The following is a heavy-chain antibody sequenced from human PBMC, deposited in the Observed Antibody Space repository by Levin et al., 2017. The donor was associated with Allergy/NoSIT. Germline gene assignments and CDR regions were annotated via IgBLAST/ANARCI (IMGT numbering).Heavy chain of an antibody. D-gene: IGHD5-18*01. Sequence: SQTLSLTCAVYGGSFSGYYWSWIRQPPGKGLEWIGEINHSGSTNYNPSLKSRVTISVDTSKNQFSLKLSSVTAADTAVYYCARGLGYSYGGGIDYWGQGTLVTVSS. CDR1: GGSFSGYY. V-gene: IGHV4-34*01. J-gene: IGHJ4*02. CDR3: ARGLGYSYGGGIDY. CDR2: INHSGST.